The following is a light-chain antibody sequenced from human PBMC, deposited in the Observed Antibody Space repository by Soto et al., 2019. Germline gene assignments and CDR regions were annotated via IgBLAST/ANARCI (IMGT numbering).Light chain of an antibody. V-gene: IGLV2-14*03. Sequence: SALTQPASVSGSPGQSITISCAGTSNDICGYNYVSWYQHHPGKAPKLMIYDVSNRPSGVSNRFSGSKSGNTASLTISGLQPEDEADYYCCSYTTSNTRQIVFGTGTKVTVL. CDR3: CSYTTSNTRQIV. J-gene: IGLJ1*01. CDR2: DVS. CDR1: SNDICGYNY.